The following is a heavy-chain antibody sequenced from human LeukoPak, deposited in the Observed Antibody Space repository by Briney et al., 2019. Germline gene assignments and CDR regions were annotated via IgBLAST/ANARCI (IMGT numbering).Heavy chain of an antibody. Sequence: SETLSLTCAVYGGSFSGYYWSWIRQPPGKGLEWIGEINHSGSTNYNPSLKSRVTMSVDTSKNQFSLKLSSVTAADTAVYHCARVGMGFDYWGQGTLVTVSS. CDR1: GGSFSGYY. D-gene: IGHD7-27*01. V-gene: IGHV4-34*01. J-gene: IGHJ4*02. CDR2: INHSGST. CDR3: ARVGMGFDY.